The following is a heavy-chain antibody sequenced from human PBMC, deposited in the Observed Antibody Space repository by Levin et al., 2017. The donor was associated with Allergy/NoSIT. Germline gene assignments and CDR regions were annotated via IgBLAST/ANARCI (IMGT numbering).Heavy chain of an antibody. CDR2: IYYSGST. CDR3: ARGVVGVVVPAVMRYAFDI. D-gene: IGHD2-2*01. CDR1: GGSISSYY. V-gene: IGHV4-59*01. J-gene: IGHJ3*02. Sequence: TASETLSLTCTVSGGSISSYYWSWIRQPPGKGLEWIGYIYYSGSTNYNPSLKSRVTISVDTAKNQFSLKLSSVTAADTAVYSCARGVVGVVVPAVMRYAFDIWGQGTMVTVSS.